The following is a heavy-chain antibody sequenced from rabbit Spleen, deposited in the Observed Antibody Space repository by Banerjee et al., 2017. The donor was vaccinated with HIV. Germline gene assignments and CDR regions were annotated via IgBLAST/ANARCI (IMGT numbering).Heavy chain of an antibody. J-gene: IGHJ4*01. CDR3: ARDLASVVGWNFNL. CDR1: GFDLTSYYY. V-gene: IGHV1S45*01. Sequence: QEQLEESGGGLVKPEGSLTLTSKASGFDLTSYYYMCWVRQAPGKGLEWIACIDTGDGDTYYANWAKGRFTISKTSSTTVTLRMTSLTAADTATYFCARDLASVVGWNFNLWGPGTLVTVS. D-gene: IGHD3-1*01. CDR2: IDTGDGDT.